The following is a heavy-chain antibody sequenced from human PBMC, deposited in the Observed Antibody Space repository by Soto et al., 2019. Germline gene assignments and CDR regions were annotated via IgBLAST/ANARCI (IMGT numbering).Heavy chain of an antibody. J-gene: IGHJ4*02. Sequence: EVQLVESGGGLVKPGGSLRLSCAASGFTFSSYSMNWVRQAPGKGLEWVSSISSSSSYIYYADSVNGRFTISRDNAKNSLYLQMNSLRAEDTAVYYCARDGVTTVDYWGQGTLVTVSS. D-gene: IGHD4-4*01. CDR2: ISSSSSYI. CDR1: GFTFSSYS. V-gene: IGHV3-21*01. CDR3: ARDGVTTVDY.